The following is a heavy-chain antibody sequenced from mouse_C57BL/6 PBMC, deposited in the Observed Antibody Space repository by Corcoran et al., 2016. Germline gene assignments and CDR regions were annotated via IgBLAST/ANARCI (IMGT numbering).Heavy chain of an antibody. J-gene: IGHJ3*01. V-gene: IGHV14-3*01. D-gene: IGHD2-3*01. Sequence: EVQLQQSVAELLRPGASVKLSCTASGFNIKNTYMHWVKQRPEQGLEWIGRIDPANGNTKYAPKFQGKATITADTSSNTAYLQLSSLTSEDTAIYYCASIHDGYPSWFAYWGQGTLVTVSA. CDR1: GFNIKNTY. CDR3: ASIHDGYPSWFAY. CDR2: IDPANGNT.